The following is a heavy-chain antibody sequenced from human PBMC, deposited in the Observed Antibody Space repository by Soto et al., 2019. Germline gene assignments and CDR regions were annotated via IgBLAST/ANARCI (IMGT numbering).Heavy chain of an antibody. CDR1: GYTFTIYD. V-gene: IGHV1-8*01. Sequence: GASVKVSCKASGYTFTIYDINWVRQATGQGLEWMGWMNPNSGNTGYAQKFQGRVTMTRNTSISTAYMELSSLRSEDTAVYYCARGATGDYYYYMDVWGKGTTVTVSS. J-gene: IGHJ6*03. CDR2: MNPNSGNT. D-gene: IGHD3-10*01. CDR3: ARGATGDYYYYMDV.